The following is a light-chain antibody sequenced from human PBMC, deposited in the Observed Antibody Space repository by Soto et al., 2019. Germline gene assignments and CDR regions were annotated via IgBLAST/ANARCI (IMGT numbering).Light chain of an antibody. CDR3: QSYDSSLSGSNV. CDR1: SSNIGAGYD. V-gene: IGLV1-40*01. J-gene: IGLJ1*01. Sequence: SALTQPPSVYGAPGQMVTISCTGSSSNIGAGYDVHWYQQLPETAPKLPIYGNNNRPSGVPDRFSGSKSGTSASLAITGLQAEDEADYYCQSYDSSLSGSNVFGTGTKVTVL. CDR2: GNN.